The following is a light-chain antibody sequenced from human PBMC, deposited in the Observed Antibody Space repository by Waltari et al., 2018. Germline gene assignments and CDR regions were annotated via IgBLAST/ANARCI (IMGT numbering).Light chain of an antibody. Sequence: QSALTQPPSASGSPGQSVTISCTGTSSDVGAYNYVSWYQQHSGKAPKLMIYEVNKRPSGARERSSGSKSGNAASLTVSGLQAEDEADYYCSSYTGKADWGVCGGGTKLTVL. J-gene: IGLJ3*02. CDR1: SSDVGAYNY. V-gene: IGLV2-8*01. CDR2: EVN. CDR3: SSYTGKADWGV.